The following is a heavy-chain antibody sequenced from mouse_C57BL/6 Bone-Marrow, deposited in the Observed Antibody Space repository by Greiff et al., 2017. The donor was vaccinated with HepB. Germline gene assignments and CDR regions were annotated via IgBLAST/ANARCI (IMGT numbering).Heavy chain of an antibody. V-gene: IGHV5-9-1*02. D-gene: IGHD2-5*01. J-gene: IGHJ4*01. CDR2: ISSGGDYI. Sequence: EVMLVESGEGLVKPGGSLKLSCAASGFTFSSYAMSWVRQTPEKRLEWVAYISSGGDYIYYADTVKGRFTISRDNARNTLYLQMSSLKSEDTAMYYCTREHSNYFMDYWGQGTSVTVSS. CDR3: TREHSNYFMDY. CDR1: GFTFSSYA.